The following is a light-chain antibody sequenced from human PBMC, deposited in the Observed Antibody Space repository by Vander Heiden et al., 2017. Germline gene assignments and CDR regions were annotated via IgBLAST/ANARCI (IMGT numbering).Light chain of an antibody. V-gene: IGLV2-23*01. J-gene: IGLJ1*01. CDR1: SSDVGSYNL. CDR2: EGS. Sequence: QSALTQPASVSGSPGQSITTSCPAPSSDVGSYNLVSWYQQHAGKAPKLMIYEGSKWPSGISNRFSGSKSGNTASLTISGLQAEDEADYYCCSYAGSLYVFGTGTKVTVL. CDR3: CSYAGSLYV.